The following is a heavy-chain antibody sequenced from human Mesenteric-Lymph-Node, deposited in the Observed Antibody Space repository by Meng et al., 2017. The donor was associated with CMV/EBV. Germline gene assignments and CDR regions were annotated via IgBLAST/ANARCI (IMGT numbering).Heavy chain of an antibody. CDR2: IKHDGSEK. D-gene: IGHD2-2*01. J-gene: IGHJ4*02. CDR3: ARDLYCSSTSCQYYFDY. V-gene: IGHV3-7*01. Sequence: GESLKISCAASGFAFSNYWMNWVRQAPGKGLEWVGNIKHDGSEKYYVDSVKGRFTISRDNSKNTLYLQMNSLRAEDTAVYYCARDLYCSSTSCQYYFDYWGQGTLVTVSS. CDR1: GFAFSNYW.